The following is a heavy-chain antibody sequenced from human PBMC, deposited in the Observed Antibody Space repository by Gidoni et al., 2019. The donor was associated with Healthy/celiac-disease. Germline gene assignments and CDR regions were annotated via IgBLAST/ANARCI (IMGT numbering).Heavy chain of an antibody. Sequence: EVQLVESGGGLVQPGGSLRLSCAASGFTFSSYRMNWVRPAPGKGLEWVSYISSSSSTIYYADSVKGRFTISRDNAKNSLYLQMNSLRDEDTAVYYCARASGYYDSSGWRTGWSDYYYGMDVWGQGTTVTVSS. V-gene: IGHV3-48*02. CDR1: GFTFSSYR. CDR2: ISSSSSTI. J-gene: IGHJ6*02. D-gene: IGHD3-22*01. CDR3: ARASGYYDSSGWRTGWSDYYYGMDV.